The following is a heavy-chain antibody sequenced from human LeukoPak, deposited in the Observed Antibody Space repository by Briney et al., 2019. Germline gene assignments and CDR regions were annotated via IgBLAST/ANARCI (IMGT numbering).Heavy chain of an antibody. Sequence: GESLKISCTGSGYSFTSYWISWVRQMPGKGREWMGRIDPSDSYTNYSTSFQGHVTLSADKSISTAYLQWSSLKASDTAMYYCARQARFGDTYYYYGMDVWGKGTTVTVSS. D-gene: IGHD3-10*01. CDR1: GYSFTSYW. CDR2: IDPSDSYT. CDR3: ARQARFGDTYYYYGMDV. J-gene: IGHJ6*04. V-gene: IGHV5-10-1*01.